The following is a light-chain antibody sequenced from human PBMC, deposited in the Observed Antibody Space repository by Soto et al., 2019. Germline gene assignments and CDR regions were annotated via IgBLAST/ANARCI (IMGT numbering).Light chain of an antibody. CDR1: QGISNY. V-gene: IGKV1-9*01. J-gene: IGKJ4*01. CDR2: SAF. CDR3: PQLNSCPLT. Sequence: DIQLTQSPSFLSASVGDRVTITCRASQGISNYLAWYQQKPGKAPKLLIYSAFSLQSGVPSRFSGSGSGTEYTLTISSLQTEDFATYYCPQLNSCPLTFGGGAKVDIK.